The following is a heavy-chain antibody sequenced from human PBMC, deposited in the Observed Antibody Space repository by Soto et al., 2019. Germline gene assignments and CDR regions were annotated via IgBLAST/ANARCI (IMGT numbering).Heavy chain of an antibody. D-gene: IGHD3-16*01. CDR2: IGPDGSQR. CDR1: GFTLSNYW. V-gene: IGHV3-7*05. Sequence: EVQLVESGGGLVQPGGSLRLSCTASGFTLSNYWMSWASQTPGKGLEWVANIGPDGSQRSYVDSVNGRFTISRDNAKSSLYLQMSSLRAEDTAVYYCARNTLGWGQGTLVTVSS. J-gene: IGHJ4*02. CDR3: ARNTLG.